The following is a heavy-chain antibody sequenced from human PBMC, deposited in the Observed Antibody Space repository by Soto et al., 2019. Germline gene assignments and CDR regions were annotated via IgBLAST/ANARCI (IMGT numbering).Heavy chain of an antibody. CDR2: ISSNGGST. V-gene: IGHV3-64D*08. CDR3: VKVVTDNWKSYSDY. Sequence: GGSLRLSYSASGFTFSAYAMHWVRQAPGKGLEYVSAISSNGGSTYYADSVKGRFTISRDNSKNTLYLQMSSLRPDDTAVYYCVKVVTDNWKSYSDYWGQGTLVTVSP. J-gene: IGHJ4*02. D-gene: IGHD1-20*01. CDR1: GFTFSAYA.